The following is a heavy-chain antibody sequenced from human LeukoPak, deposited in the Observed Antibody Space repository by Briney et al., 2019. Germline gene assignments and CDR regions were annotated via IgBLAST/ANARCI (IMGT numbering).Heavy chain of an antibody. CDR3: ATIYYDFWSGYSFDY. D-gene: IGHD3-3*01. Sequence: ASVKVSCKASGYTFTGYYMHWVRQAPGQGLEWMGWINPNSGGTNYAQKFQGRVTMTRDTSISTAYMELSRLRSDDTAVYCCATIYYDFWSGYSFDYWGQGTLVTVSS. CDR2: INPNSGGT. CDR1: GYTFTGYY. J-gene: IGHJ4*02. V-gene: IGHV1-2*02.